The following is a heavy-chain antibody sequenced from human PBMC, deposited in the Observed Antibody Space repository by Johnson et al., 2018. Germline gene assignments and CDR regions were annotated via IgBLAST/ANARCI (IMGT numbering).Heavy chain of an antibody. CDR2: ISYDGSNK. CDR1: GFTFSSYA. CDR3: ARETETGDAFDI. V-gene: IGHV3-30*04. Sequence: QVQLVESGGGVVQPGRTLRLSCAASGFTFSSYAMHWVRQAPGKGLEWVAVISYDGSNKYYADSVKGRFTIYRDNSKNTLYLQMNSLRAEDTAVYYCARETETGDAFDIWGQGTMVTVSS. J-gene: IGHJ3*02. D-gene: IGHD1/OR15-1a*01.